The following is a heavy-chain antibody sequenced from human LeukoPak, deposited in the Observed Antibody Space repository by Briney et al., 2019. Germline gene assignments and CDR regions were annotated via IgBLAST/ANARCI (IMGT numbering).Heavy chain of an antibody. J-gene: IGHJ5*02. V-gene: IGHV3-23*01. CDR2: ISGRGGST. D-gene: IGHD1-26*01. CDR1: GFTVSSCA. Sequence: PGGSLRLSCAASGFTVSSCAMSWVRQAPGKGLEWVSGISGRGGSTYYADSVKGRFTIPRDNSKNTLYLQMNSLRAEDTAVYYCAKNVLIVGVSWFDPWGQGTLVTVSS. CDR3: AKNVLIVGVSWFDP.